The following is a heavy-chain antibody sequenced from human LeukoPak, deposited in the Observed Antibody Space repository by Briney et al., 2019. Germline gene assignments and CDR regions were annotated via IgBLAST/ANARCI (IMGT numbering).Heavy chain of an antibody. Sequence: PSETLSLTCTVSSDSISNNNYYWGWIRQPPGKGLEWIGNLYYTGSTYYNPSLKSRVTISVDTSENQFSLRLSSVTAADTAVYYCARLFAGAAFDIWGQGTMVTVSS. D-gene: IGHD3-10*01. CDR2: LYYTGST. J-gene: IGHJ3*02. CDR3: ARLFAGAAFDI. V-gene: IGHV4-39*07. CDR1: SDSISNNNYY.